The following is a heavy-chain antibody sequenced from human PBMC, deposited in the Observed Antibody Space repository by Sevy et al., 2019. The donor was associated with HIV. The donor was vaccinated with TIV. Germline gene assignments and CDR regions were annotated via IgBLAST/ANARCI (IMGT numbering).Heavy chain of an antibody. Sequence: ASVKVSCKASGYSFTGYYIHWVRQAPGQGLEWMGWVNPNGGGTNYVQKFQGRVTMTRDTSISTAYMDLTRLRSDDTAVYYCSRSVFGSGTYLNDYWGQGTLVTVSS. J-gene: IGHJ4*02. D-gene: IGHD3-10*01. CDR1: GYSFTGYY. CDR3: SRSVFGSGTYLNDY. V-gene: IGHV1-2*02. CDR2: VNPNGGGT.